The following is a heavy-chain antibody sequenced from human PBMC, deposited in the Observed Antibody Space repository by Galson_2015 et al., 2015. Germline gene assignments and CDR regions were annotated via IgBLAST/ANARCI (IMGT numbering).Heavy chain of an antibody. CDR2: ITASGRTT. J-gene: IGHJ4*02. CDR1: GFTFSGYE. CDR3: VREGAYCSGASCYLDY. Sequence: SLRLSCAVSGFTFSGYEMNWVRQAPGKGPEWLSYITASGRTTYYADSVKGRFTISRDNALNSLYLQMDSLRAEDSALYYCVREGAYCSGASCYLDYWGRGALVTVSS. D-gene: IGHD2-15*01. V-gene: IGHV3-48*03.